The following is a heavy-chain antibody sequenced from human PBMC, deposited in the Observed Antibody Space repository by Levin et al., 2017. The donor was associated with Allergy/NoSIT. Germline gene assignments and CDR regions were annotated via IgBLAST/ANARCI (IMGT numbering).Heavy chain of an antibody. CDR2: IYWDDEK. D-gene: IGHD3-22*01. CDR3: ARRRWEYFGRSGYPLFDP. Sequence: SGPTLVKPTQTLTLTCTFSGFSLSATKMGVGWFRQSPGKALEWLALIYWDDEKRYSPTLNNRLSITKDTSRNQVVLTMTNMDPVDTATYYWARRRWEYFGRSGYPLFDPWGQGTLVTVSS. V-gene: IGHV2-5*02. CDR1: GFSLSATKMG. J-gene: IGHJ5*02.